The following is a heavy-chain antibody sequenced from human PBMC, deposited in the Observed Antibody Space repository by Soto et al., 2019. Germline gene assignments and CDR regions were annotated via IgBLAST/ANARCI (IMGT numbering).Heavy chain of an antibody. D-gene: IGHD2-21*01. V-gene: IGHV3-48*03. Sequence: GGSLRLSCAASGFTFSSYEMNWVRQAPGKGLEWVSYISSSGSTIYYADSVKGRFTISRDNAKNSLYLQMNSLRAEDTAFYYCARDGDYWYFDLWGRGTLVTVSS. CDR1: GFTFSSYE. CDR2: ISSSGSTI. CDR3: ARDGDYWYFDL. J-gene: IGHJ2*01.